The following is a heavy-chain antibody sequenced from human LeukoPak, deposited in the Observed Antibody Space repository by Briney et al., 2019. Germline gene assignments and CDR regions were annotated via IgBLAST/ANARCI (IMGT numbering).Heavy chain of an antibody. J-gene: IGHJ4*02. D-gene: IGHD1-26*01. V-gene: IGHV3-21*01. CDR3: ARSQGAGY. CDR1: GFTFSRHW. CDR2: ISSSSSYI. Sequence: GGSLRLSCAASGFTFSRHWMYWVRQAPGKGLEWVSSISSSSSYIYYADSVKGRFTISRDNSKNTLYLQMNSLRAEDTAVYYCARSQGAGYWGQETLVTVSS.